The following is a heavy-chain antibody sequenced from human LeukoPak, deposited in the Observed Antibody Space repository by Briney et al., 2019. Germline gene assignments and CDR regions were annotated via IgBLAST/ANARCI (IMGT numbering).Heavy chain of an antibody. CDR2: IIPIFGTA. V-gene: IGHV1-69*05. Sequence: ASVKVSCKASGGTFSSYAISWVRQAPGQGLEWMGGIIPIFGTANYAQKFQGRVTITTDESTSTAYMELSRLRSDDTAVYYRARGFIAAADTFDYWGQGTLVTVSS. D-gene: IGHD6-13*01. CDR3: ARGFIAAADTFDY. CDR1: GGTFSSYA. J-gene: IGHJ4*02.